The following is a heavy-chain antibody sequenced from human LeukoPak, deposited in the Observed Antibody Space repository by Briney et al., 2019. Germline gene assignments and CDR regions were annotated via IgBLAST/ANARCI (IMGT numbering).Heavy chain of an antibody. CDR2: IRPDGDNK. CDR1: GFTFSSYA. Sequence: GGSLRLSCAASGFTFSSYAMSWVRQAPGKGLEWVAFIRPDGDNKYYADSVKGRFTISRDNSKNTLYLQMNSLRAEDTAVHYCARARRSGGITLIRGIKDRGWFDSWGQGTLVTVSS. CDR3: ARARRSGGITLIRGIKDRGWFDS. V-gene: IGHV3-30*02. D-gene: IGHD3-10*01. J-gene: IGHJ5*01.